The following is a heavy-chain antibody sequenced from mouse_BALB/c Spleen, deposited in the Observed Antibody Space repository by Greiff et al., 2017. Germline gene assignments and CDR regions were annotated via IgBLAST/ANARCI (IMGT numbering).Heavy chain of an antibody. CDR2: IDPANGNT. CDR1: GFNIKDTY. Sequence: VQLQQSGAELVKPGASVKLSCTASGFNIKDTYMHWVKQRPEQGLEWIGRIDPANGNTKYDPKFQGKATITADTSSNTAYLQLSSLTSEDTAVYDCALDYYGSRSFDDWGQGTTLTVSS. J-gene: IGHJ2*01. D-gene: IGHD1-1*01. V-gene: IGHV14-3*02. CDR3: ALDYYGSRSFDD.